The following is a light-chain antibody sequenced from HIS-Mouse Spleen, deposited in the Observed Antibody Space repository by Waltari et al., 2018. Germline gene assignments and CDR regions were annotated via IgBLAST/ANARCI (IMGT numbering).Light chain of an antibody. CDR3: SSDAGSNNSGV. Sequence: QSALTQPPSASGSPGQSVTISCTGTSSDVGGYNYVSWYHQPPGKAPKLMIYEVSKRPAGVPGRFSGSKSGNTASLTVSGLQAEDEADYYCSSDAGSNNSGVFGGGTKLTVL. CDR2: EVS. V-gene: IGLV2-8*01. CDR1: SSDVGGYNY. J-gene: IGLJ2*01.